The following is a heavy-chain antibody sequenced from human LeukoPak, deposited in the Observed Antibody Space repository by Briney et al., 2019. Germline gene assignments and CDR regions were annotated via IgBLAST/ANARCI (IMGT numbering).Heavy chain of an antibody. D-gene: IGHD6-6*01. CDR3: ARERIAATA. Sequence: SETLSLTCTVSGGSISSSDYYWGWIRQPPGKGLEWIGSMYYSGSTYYNPSLKSRITISRDTSKSQFSLKLSSVTAADTAVYYCARERIAATAWGQGTLVTVSS. CDR1: GGSISSSDYY. CDR2: MYYSGST. V-gene: IGHV4-39*07. J-gene: IGHJ5*02.